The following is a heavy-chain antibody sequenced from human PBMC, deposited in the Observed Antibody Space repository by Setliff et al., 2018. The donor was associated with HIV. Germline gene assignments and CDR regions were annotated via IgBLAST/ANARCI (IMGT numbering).Heavy chain of an antibody. CDR1: GFTFSNYA. Sequence: EASVKVSCKTSGFTFSNYAIHWVRQAPGQGLEWMGWINAGNGDTRYSPKFQGRVTITRDASASTAYMELSSLRSEDTAVYYCARSPGDYLFDYWGQGTLVTVSS. D-gene: IGHD4-17*01. CDR3: ARSPGDYLFDY. CDR2: INAGNGDT. V-gene: IGHV1-3*01. J-gene: IGHJ4*02.